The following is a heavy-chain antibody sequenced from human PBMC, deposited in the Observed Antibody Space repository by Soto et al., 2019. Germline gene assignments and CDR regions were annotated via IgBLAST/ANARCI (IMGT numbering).Heavy chain of an antibody. V-gene: IGHV4-39*01. J-gene: IGHJ4*02. CDR1: GGSISSSSYY. CDR3: AAYSSGYYLFDY. CDR2: IYYSGST. Sequence: QLQLQESGPGLVKPSETLSLTCTVSGGSISSSSYYWGWIRQPPGKGLEWIGSIYYSGSTYYNPSLKSRVTISVDTSKNQFSLKLSSVTAADTAVYYCAAYSSGYYLFDYWGQGTLVTVSS. D-gene: IGHD3-22*01.